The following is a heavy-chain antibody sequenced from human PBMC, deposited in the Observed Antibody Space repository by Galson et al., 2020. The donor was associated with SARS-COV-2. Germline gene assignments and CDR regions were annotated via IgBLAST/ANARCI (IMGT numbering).Heavy chain of an antibody. D-gene: IGHD1-26*01. CDR3: AREIVGATIGNDY. CDR1: GFTFSSYW. CDR2: INRDGSST. V-gene: IGHV3-74*01. J-gene: IGHJ4*02. Sequence: GGSLRLSCAASGFTFSSYWMHWVRQAPGKGLVWVSRINRDGSSTSYADSVKGRFTISRDNAKNTLYLQMNSLRAEDTAVYYCAREIVGATIGNDYWGQGTLVTVSS.